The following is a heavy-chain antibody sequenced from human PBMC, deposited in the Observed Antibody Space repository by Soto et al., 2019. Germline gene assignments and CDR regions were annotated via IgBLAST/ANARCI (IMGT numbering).Heavy chain of an antibody. CDR2: ISGSGDST. CDR1: GFTFSRYG. CDR3: AIRGLSKSEVRGYFDY. Sequence: GGSLRLSCAASGFTFSRYGMTWVRQAPGKGLEWVSAISGSGDSTNYGDSVKGRFIISRDNSKNTLFMQMNSLRVEDTAVYYCAIRGLSKSEVRGYFDYWGRGTLVTVSS. V-gene: IGHV3-23*01. J-gene: IGHJ4*02. D-gene: IGHD3-10*01.